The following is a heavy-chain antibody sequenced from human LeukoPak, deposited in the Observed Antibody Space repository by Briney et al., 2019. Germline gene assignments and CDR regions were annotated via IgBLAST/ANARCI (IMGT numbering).Heavy chain of an antibody. CDR3: AREIYSGSYYF. J-gene: IGHJ4*02. CDR2: ISAYNGNT. D-gene: IGHD1-26*01. V-gene: IGHV1-18*01. Sequence: ASVKVSCKASGYTFTSYGISWVRQAPGQGLEWMGWISAYNGNTNFAQKLQGRVTMTTDTSTSTAYMGLRSLRSDDTAVYYCAREIYSGSYYFWGQGTLVTVSS. CDR1: GYTFTSYG.